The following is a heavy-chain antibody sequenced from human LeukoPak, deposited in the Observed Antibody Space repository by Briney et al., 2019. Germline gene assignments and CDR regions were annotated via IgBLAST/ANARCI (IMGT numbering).Heavy chain of an antibody. Sequence: SETLSLTCTVSGGSVSSYYWSWIRQPPGKGLEWIGYIYNRGSTNYNPSLKSRVTISVDTSKNQFSLKLSSVTAADTAVYYCARHRFGYSSSWYLSWYFDLWGRGTLVTVSS. D-gene: IGHD6-13*01. CDR2: IYNRGST. J-gene: IGHJ2*01. V-gene: IGHV4-59*02. CDR3: ARHRFGYSSSWYLSWYFDL. CDR1: GGSVSSYY.